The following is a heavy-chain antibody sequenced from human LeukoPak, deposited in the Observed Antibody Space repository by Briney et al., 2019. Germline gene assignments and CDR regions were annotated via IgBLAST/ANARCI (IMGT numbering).Heavy chain of an antibody. CDR2: ISSDGSNK. D-gene: IGHD6-6*01. CDR3: DPHDGSSHF. CDR1: GFIFSSYA. V-gene: IGHV3-30-3*01. J-gene: IGHJ4*02. Sequence: GGSLRLSCAASGFIFSSYAMLWVRQAPGKGLEWVAFISSDGSNKYYADSVKGRFTISRDNSKNTLYLQMNSLGDEDTAVYYCDPHDGSSHFWGQGTLVTVSS.